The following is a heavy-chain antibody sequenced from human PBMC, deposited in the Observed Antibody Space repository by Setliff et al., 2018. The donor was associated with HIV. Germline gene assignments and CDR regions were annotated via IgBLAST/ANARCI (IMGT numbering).Heavy chain of an antibody. CDR1: GGSISTHH. Sequence: KPSETLSLTCTVSGGSISTHHWSWIRQPPGKGLEWIGQINYDGKTNYNPSLKSRVTISIDTSKNRFFLKLNPVTAADTAIYYCARDLHQPGYFYYVDVWGKGTAVTVSS. D-gene: IGHD3-16*01. CDR3: ARDLHQPGYFYYVDV. V-gene: IGHV4-59*11. J-gene: IGHJ6*04. CDR2: INYDGKT.